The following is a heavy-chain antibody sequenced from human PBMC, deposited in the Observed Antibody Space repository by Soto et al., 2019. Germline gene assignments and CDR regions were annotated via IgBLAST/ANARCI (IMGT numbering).Heavy chain of an antibody. J-gene: IGHJ6*02. CDR1: GGTFSSYA. D-gene: IGHD1-26*01. V-gene: IGHV1-69*13. Sequence: ASVKVSCKASGGTFSSYAISWVRQAPGQGLEWMGGIIPIFGTANYAQKFQGRVTTTADESTSTAYMELSSLRSEDTAVYYCARGFGVGATSGGMDVWGQGXTVTVYS. CDR3: ARGFGVGATSGGMDV. CDR2: IIPIFGTA.